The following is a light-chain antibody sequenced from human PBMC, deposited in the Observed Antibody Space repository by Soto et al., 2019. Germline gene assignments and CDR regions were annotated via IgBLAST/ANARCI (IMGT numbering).Light chain of an antibody. Sequence: IVLPQSPATLSVSPGERATLFCRASQRVSGNLAWYQQKPGQAPRLLIYDASNRATGIPARFSGSGSGTDFTLTISSLEPEDFAVYYCQQRSNWPPWTFGQGTKVDIK. CDR1: QRVSGN. J-gene: IGKJ1*01. CDR3: QQRSNWPPWT. V-gene: IGKV3-11*01. CDR2: DAS.